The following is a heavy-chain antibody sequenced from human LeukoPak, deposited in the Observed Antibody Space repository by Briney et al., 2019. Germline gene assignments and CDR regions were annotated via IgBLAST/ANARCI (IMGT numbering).Heavy chain of an antibody. J-gene: IGHJ2*01. CDR1: GGSISSGDYY. CDR2: IYYSGST. V-gene: IGHV4-30-4*08. Sequence: SQTLFLTCTVSGGSISSGDYYWSWIRQPPGKGLEWIGYIYYSGSTYYNPSLKSRVTISVDPSKNQFSLKLSSVTAADTAVYYCARNLNWKDWYFDLWGRGTLVTVSS. CDR3: ARNLNWKDWYFDL. D-gene: IGHD1-1*01.